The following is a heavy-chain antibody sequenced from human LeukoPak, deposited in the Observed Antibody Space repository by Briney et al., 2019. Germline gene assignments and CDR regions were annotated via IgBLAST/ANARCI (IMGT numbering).Heavy chain of an antibody. CDR1: GFIVNSYA. J-gene: IGHJ5*02. Sequence: GGSLRLSCAASGFIVNSYAMSWVRQAPGKGLAWVSLVYSDGVTQYADSVKGRFTISRDNSKNTLYLQMNSLRDEDTAVYFCARDRAEGKTWVEFDPWGQGTLVTVSS. CDR3: ARDRAEGKTWVEFDP. CDR2: VYSDGVT. V-gene: IGHV3-66*02.